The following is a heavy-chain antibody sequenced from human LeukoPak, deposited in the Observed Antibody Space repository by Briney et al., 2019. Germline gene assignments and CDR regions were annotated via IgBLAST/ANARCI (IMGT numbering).Heavy chain of an antibody. Sequence: SETLSLTCAVYGGSFSGYYWSWIRQPPGKGLEWIGEINHSGSTNYNPSLKSRVTISVDTSKNQFSLKLSSVTAADTAVYYCARGKFKSYGLDASDIWGQGTMVTVSS. CDR3: ARGKFKSYGLDASDI. D-gene: IGHD5-18*01. CDR1: GGSFSGYY. J-gene: IGHJ3*02. CDR2: INHSGST. V-gene: IGHV4-34*01.